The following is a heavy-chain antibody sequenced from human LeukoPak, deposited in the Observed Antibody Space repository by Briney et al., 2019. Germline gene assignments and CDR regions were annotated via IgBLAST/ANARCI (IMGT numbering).Heavy chain of an antibody. V-gene: IGHV4-59*12. J-gene: IGHJ5*02. CDR1: GGSISSYY. Sequence: SETLSLTCTVSGGSISSYYWSWIRQPPGKGLEWIGYIYYSGSTNYNPSLKSRVTISVDTSKNQFSLKLSSVTAADTAVYYCARLLGYCTGGSCNSKGNNWFDPWGQGALVTVSS. CDR3: ARLLGYCTGGSCNSKGNNWFDP. D-gene: IGHD2-15*01. CDR2: IYYSGST.